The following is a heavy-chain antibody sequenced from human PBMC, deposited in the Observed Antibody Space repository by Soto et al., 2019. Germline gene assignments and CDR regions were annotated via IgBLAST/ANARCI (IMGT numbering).Heavy chain of an antibody. D-gene: IGHD3-16*01. CDR3: ATSDCVWGRKSSYSFDY. J-gene: IGHJ4*02. Sequence: EVQLLESGGASVQPGGSLRLSCAASGFIFGNYAITWVRQAPGKGLEWVSAVTGSGGSTYYADSVKGRFSISRDNSKKALHLLRYALRAEYTGVYYWATSDCVWGRKSSYSFDYWGQGTLVTVSS. CDR2: VTGSGGST. CDR1: GFIFGNYA. V-gene: IGHV3-23*01.